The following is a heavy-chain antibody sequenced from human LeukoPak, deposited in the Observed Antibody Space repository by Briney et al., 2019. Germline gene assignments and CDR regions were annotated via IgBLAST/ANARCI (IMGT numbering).Heavy chain of an antibody. CDR2: ISYSGST. J-gene: IGHJ6*03. V-gene: IGHV4-39*07. CDR1: GGSISSRAYY. Sequence: SETLSLTCTVSGGSISSRAYYWGWVRQPPGKGLEWSGTISYSGSTYYSPSLKSRVTISLHTSKHQFSLKLSSVTAADTAIYYCARDFSSSSTVYYYYYMDVWGKGTTVTVSS. D-gene: IGHD6-6*01. CDR3: ARDFSSSSTVYYYYYMDV.